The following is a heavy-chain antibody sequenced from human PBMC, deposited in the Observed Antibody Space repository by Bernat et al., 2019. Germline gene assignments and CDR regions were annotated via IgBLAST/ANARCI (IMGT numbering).Heavy chain of an antibody. V-gene: IGHV3-15*01. CDR3: TTDQRLIWYGELLTNQIDD. J-gene: IGHJ4*02. D-gene: IGHD3-10*01. Sequence: EVQLVESGGGLVKPGGSLRLSCAASGFTFSNAWMSWVRQAPVKGLEWVGRIKSKTDGGTTDYAAPVKGRFTISRDDSKNTLYLQMNSLKTEDTAVYYSTTDQRLIWYGELLTNQIDDWGQGTLVTVSS. CDR1: GFTFSNAW. CDR2: IKSKTDGGTT.